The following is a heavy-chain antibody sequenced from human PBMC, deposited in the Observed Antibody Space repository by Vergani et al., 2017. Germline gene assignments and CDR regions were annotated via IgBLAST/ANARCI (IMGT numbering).Heavy chain of an antibody. Sequence: QVQLVESGGGVVQPGTSLRLSCVVSGFALNRHAMYWVRQAPGKGLEWVVGISFDGTNEYYPDLVKGRFTISRDIAKNTLYLQVRSRRLEDTGVYHCVRDRGLCAGGRCYTEAWDYWGQGTPVTVSS. CDR1: GFALNRHA. V-gene: IGHV3-30-3*01. J-gene: IGHJ4*02. CDR3: VRDRGLCAGGRCYTEAWDY. D-gene: IGHD2-2*02. CDR2: ISFDGTNE.